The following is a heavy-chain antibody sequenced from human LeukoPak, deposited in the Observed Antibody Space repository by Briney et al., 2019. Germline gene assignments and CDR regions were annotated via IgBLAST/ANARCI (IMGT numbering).Heavy chain of an antibody. Sequence: ASVKVSCKASGYTFTNYYIHWVRQAPGQGLEWMGITDPIGGSTNYAQKFQGRVTMTRDTSTSTVYMELSSLRSEDSAVYYCARWTTTYRDYWGQGTLVSVSS. CDR2: TDPIGGST. J-gene: IGHJ4*02. CDR3: ARWTTTYRDY. D-gene: IGHD4-11*01. CDR1: GYTFTNYY. V-gene: IGHV1-46*01.